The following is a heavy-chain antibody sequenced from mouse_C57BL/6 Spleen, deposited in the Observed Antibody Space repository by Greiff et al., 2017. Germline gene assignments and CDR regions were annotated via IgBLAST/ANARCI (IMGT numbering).Heavy chain of an antibody. Sequence: EVKLMESGGDLVKPGGSLKLSCAASGFTFSSYGMSWVRQTPDKRLEWVATISSGGSYTYYPDSVKGRFTISRDNAKNTLYLQMSSLKSEDTAMYYCARQGGTGPFDYWGQGTTLTVSS. CDR1: GFTFSSYG. CDR3: ARQGGTGPFDY. CDR2: ISSGGSYT. J-gene: IGHJ2*01. V-gene: IGHV5-6*01. D-gene: IGHD3-3*01.